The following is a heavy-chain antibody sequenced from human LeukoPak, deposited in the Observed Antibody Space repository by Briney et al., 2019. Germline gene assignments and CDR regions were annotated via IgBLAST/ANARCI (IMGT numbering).Heavy chain of an antibody. Sequence: GGSLRLSCAASGFTFSITYMSWVRQAPGKGLEWVSLIYSGGSTYYADSVKGRFTISRDNSMNTMFLQMNSLRVEDTAVYYCARVIAARHFDYWGQGTLVTVSS. V-gene: IGHV3-66*01. CDR2: IYSGGST. CDR1: GFTFSITY. D-gene: IGHD6-6*01. J-gene: IGHJ4*02. CDR3: ARVIAARHFDY.